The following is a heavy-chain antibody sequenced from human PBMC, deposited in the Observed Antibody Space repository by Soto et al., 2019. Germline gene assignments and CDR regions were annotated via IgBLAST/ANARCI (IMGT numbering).Heavy chain of an antibody. CDR2: ISSNGGST. CDR3: VKGAEGYDFPLGMDG. D-gene: IGHD3-3*01. CDR1: GFTFSSYA. V-gene: IGHV3-64D*08. Sequence: GGSLRLSCSASGFTFSSYAMHWVRQAPGKGLEYVSAISSNGGSTYYADSVKGRFTISRDNSKNTLYLQMSSLRAEDTAVYYCVKGAEGYDFPLGMDGWGQGTTVTVAS. J-gene: IGHJ6*02.